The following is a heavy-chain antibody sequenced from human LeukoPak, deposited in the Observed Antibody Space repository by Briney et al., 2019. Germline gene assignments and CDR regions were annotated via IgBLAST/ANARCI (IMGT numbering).Heavy chain of an antibody. J-gene: IGHJ4*02. V-gene: IGHV3-21*01. CDR1: GFTFSSYA. D-gene: IGHD6-19*01. Sequence: GRSLRLSCAASGFTFSSYAMSWVRQAPGKGLEWVSSISSSSYIYYADSVKGRFTISRDDAKNSLYLQMNSLRAEDTAVYYCARPTAGYSSGWAFDYWGQGTLVTVSS. CDR2: ISSSSYI. CDR3: ARPTAGYSSGWAFDY.